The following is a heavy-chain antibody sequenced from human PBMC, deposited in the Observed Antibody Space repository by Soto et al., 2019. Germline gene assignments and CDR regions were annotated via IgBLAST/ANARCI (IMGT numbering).Heavy chain of an antibody. CDR3: ARVATMIVLNYYYDGMDV. CDR1: GGSISSGGYY. V-gene: IGHV4-31*03. D-gene: IGHD3-22*01. J-gene: IGHJ6*02. CDR2: IYYSGST. Sequence: SETLSLTCTVSGGSISSGGYYWSWIRQHPGKGLEWIGYIYYSGSTYYNPSLKSRVTISVDTSKNQFSLKLSSVTAADTAVYYCARVATMIVLNYYYDGMDVWGQGTTVT.